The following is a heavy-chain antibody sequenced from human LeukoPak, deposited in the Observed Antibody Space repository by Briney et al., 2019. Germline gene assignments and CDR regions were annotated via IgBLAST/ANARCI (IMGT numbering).Heavy chain of an antibody. CDR2: INHGGST. V-gene: IGHV4-34*01. Sequence: DPSETLSLTCAVYGGSFSGYYWSWVRQPPGKGLEWIGEINHGGSTNYNPSLKSRVTISVDTSKNQFSLKLSSVTAADTAVYYCARLRFDPWGQGTLVTVSS. CDR1: GGSFSGYY. J-gene: IGHJ5*02. CDR3: ARLRFDP.